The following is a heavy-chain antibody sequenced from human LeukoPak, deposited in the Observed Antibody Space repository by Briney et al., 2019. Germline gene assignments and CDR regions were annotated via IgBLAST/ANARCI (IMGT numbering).Heavy chain of an antibody. CDR2: ITDSGGDT. CDR1: GFTFGDYA. CDR3: AKGSASSRPYYFDY. D-gene: IGHD2-15*01. V-gene: IGHV3-23*01. J-gene: IGHJ4*02. Sequence: AGGSLRLSCTASGFTFGDYAMSWVRQAPGKGLEWFSAITDSGGDTYYADSVKGRFTISRDNSKNTLDLQMSSLRAEDTAVYHCAKGSASSRPYYFDYWGQGALVTVSS.